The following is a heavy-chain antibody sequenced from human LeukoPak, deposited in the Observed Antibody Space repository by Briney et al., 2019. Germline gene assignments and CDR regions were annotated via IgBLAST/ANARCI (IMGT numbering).Heavy chain of an antibody. CDR1: GYTFTSYY. V-gene: IGHV1-46*01. D-gene: IGHD3-10*01. J-gene: IGHJ4*02. CDR3: ARKENVYYYFDY. CDR2: INPSGGST. Sequence: GASVKVSCKASGYTFTSYYMHWVRQAPGQGLEWMGIINPSGGSTSYAQKFQGRVTMTRDTSKNQFSLKLSSVTAVDTAVYYCARKENVYYYFDYWGQGTLVTVSS.